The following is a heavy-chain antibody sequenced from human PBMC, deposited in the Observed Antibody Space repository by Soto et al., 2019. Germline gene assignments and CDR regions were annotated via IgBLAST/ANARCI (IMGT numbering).Heavy chain of an antibody. D-gene: IGHD3-10*01. Sequence: SETLSLTCTVSGVSITSGGYHWSWVRQHPGKGLEYIGYIYDSGSTSYNPSLKRRLTMSMDTSKNQFSLKLTSVTAADAAVYYCASMQRSDAWFLNWFYPWSQGTLVTVSS. CDR2: IYDSGST. CDR3: ASMQRSDAWFLNWFYP. CDR1: GVSITSGGYH. J-gene: IGHJ5*02. V-gene: IGHV4-31*03.